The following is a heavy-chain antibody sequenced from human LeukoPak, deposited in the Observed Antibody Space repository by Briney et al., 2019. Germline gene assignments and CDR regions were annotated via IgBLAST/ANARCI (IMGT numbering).Heavy chain of an antibody. D-gene: IGHD3-10*01. CDR3: ASRPRGSGSYYTDY. V-gene: IGHV3-21*04. CDR1: GFSFSSYN. CDR2: ITTSSTYA. J-gene: IGHJ4*02. Sequence: MAGGSLRLSCGASGFSFSSYNMDWVRQTPGKGLEWISSITTSSTYAFCADSVKGRFTISRDNARNSLYLQMNSLRAEDTAVYYCASRPRGSGSYYTDYWGQGTLVTVSS.